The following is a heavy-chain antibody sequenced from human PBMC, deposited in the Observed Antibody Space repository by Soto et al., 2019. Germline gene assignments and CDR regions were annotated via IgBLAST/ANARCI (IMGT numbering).Heavy chain of an antibody. CDR1: GGSIISSSYY. CDR2: IYYSGST. D-gene: IGHD2-2*01. Sequence: PSETLSLTCTVSGGSIISSSYYFFCIRQPPWNGLEWIGSIYYSGSTYYNPSLKSRVTISVDTSKNQFSLKLSSVTAADTAVYYCARVIVVVPAAQIAVNWFDPWGQGTLVTVSS. J-gene: IGHJ5*02. V-gene: IGHV4-39*01. CDR3: ARVIVVVPAAQIAVNWFDP.